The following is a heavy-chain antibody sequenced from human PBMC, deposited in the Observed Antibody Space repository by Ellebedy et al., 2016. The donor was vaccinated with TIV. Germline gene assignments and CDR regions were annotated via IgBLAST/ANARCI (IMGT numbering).Heavy chain of an antibody. D-gene: IGHD3-22*01. CDR2: IYYSGST. Sequence: MPSETLSLTCTVSGGSISSSPYYWAWIRQPPGKGLEWIGSIYYSGSTYYNPSLKSRVTVSVDTSKNQFSLKLSSVTAADTAAYYCARHYSETYYSDSSAYYYDYWGQGTLVTVSS. V-gene: IGHV4-39*01. CDR1: GGSISSSPYY. CDR3: ARHYSETYYSDSSAYYYDY. J-gene: IGHJ4*02.